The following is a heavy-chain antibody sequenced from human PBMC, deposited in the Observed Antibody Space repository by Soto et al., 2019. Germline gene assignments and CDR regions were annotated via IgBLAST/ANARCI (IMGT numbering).Heavy chain of an antibody. CDR2: ISYDGSNK. J-gene: IGHJ4*02. V-gene: IGHV3-30-3*01. Sequence: GGSLRRSCAASGFTFSSYAMHWVRQAPGKGLEWVAVISYDGSNKYYADSVKGRFTISRDNSKNTLYLQMNSLRAEDTYVYYCARGDYDSSGSIWYWGQGTLVPVS. D-gene: IGHD3-22*01. CDR1: GFTFSSYA. CDR3: ARGDYDSSGSIWY.